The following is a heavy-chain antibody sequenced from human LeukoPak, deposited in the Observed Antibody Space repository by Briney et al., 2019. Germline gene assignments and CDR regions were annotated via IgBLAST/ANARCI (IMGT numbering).Heavy chain of an antibody. V-gene: IGHV1-24*01. CDR2: FDPEDGET. J-gene: IGHJ4*02. Sequence: ASVKVSCKVSGYTLSELSMHWVRQGPGKGLEWMGGFDPEDGETIYAQKFQGRVTMTEDTSTDTAYMELSSLRSEDTAVYYCATGEWLRLRVRDPARPRSSGYYFDYWGQGTLVTVSS. D-gene: IGHD5-12*01. CDR1: GYTLSELS. CDR3: ATGEWLRLRVRDPARPRSSGYYFDY.